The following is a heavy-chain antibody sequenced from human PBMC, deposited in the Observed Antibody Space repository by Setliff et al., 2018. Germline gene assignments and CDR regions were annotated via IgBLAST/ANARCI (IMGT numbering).Heavy chain of an antibody. CDR2: ISTYADLI. Sequence: GGSLRLSCVASGFTFSSFEMNWVRQSPEKGLEWLSYISTYADLIYYADSVKGRFTISRDNAKNSLFLQMNSLRVEDTGVYYCVRSNWEFDHWGQGALVTVSS. V-gene: IGHV3-48*03. CDR3: VRSNWEFDH. D-gene: IGHD1-26*01. CDR1: GFTFSSFE. J-gene: IGHJ4*02.